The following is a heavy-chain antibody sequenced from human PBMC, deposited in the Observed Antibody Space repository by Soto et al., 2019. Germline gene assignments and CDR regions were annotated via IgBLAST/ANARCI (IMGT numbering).Heavy chain of an antibody. CDR3: AMLPVGGSGSYYTGVDY. CDR1: GGSISSYY. J-gene: IGHJ4*02. V-gene: IGHV4-59*08. D-gene: IGHD3-10*01. CDR2: IYYSGST. Sequence: SETLSLTCTVSGGSISSYYWSWIRQPPGKGLEWIGYIYYSGSTNYNPSLKSRVTISVDTSKNQFSLKLSSVTAADTAVYYCAMLPVGGSGSYYTGVDYLGQGTLVTVSS.